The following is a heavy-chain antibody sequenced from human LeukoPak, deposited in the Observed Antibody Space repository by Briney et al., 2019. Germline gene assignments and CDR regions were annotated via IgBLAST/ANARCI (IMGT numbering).Heavy chain of an antibody. Sequence: ASETLSLTCTPSGGSFRSGGLYWGWIRQPPGKRPEWIVDTFHTGKTNYNPSLRSRATISLDTSKSQFSLRPTSMTAADTAFYYCSRIFDSWGQGILVTVSS. CDR3: SRIFDS. J-gene: IGHJ4*02. CDR1: GGSFRSGGLY. CDR2: TFHTGKT. V-gene: IGHV4-61*08.